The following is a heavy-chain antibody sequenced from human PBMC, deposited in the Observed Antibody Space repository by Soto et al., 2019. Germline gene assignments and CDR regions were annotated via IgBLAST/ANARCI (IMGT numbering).Heavy chain of an antibody. D-gene: IGHD2-15*01. CDR3: SRDSCSGGSCAFDY. CDR1: GGSISSGGYY. V-gene: IGHV4-31*03. J-gene: IGHJ4*02. CDR2: IYYSGGT. Sequence: QVQLQESGPGLVKPSQTLSLTCTVSGGSISSGGYYWSWIRQHPGKGLEWIGYIYYSGGTYYNPSLKSRVTMSVATSKNQFSLKLSSVTAADTAVYYWSRDSCSGGSCAFDYWGQGTLVTVSS.